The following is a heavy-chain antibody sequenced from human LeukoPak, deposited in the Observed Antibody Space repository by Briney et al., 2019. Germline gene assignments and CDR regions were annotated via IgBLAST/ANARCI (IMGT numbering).Heavy chain of an antibody. V-gene: IGHV4-59*08. CDR3: ARLPRGLIRSY. Sequence: PSETLSLTCTVSGGSISSYYWSWIRQPPGKGLEWIGTIYHGGSTDSYTGRTYYKSSLKSRVTISVDTSNNQFSLTMASVTAADAAVYYCARLPRGLIRSYWGQGTLVTVSS. CDR2: IYHGGSTD. D-gene: IGHD3-16*01. CDR1: GGSISSYY. J-gene: IGHJ4*02.